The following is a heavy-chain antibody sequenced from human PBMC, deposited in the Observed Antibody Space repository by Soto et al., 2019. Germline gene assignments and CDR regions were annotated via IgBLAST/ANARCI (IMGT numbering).Heavy chain of an antibody. CDR3: ARSSGGNFGIIIEGSNWFDP. V-gene: IGHV1-46*01. J-gene: IGHJ5*02. Sequence: GASVKVSCKAPGDTFTSYYLNWVRQAPGQGLEWMGVINPHGGSTKYAQKFQGRITMTRDTSRSTVYMELSSLRSDDTVIYYCARSSGGNFGIIIEGSNWFDPWGQGTLVTVS. D-gene: IGHD3-3*01. CDR2: INPHGGST. CDR1: GDTFTSYY.